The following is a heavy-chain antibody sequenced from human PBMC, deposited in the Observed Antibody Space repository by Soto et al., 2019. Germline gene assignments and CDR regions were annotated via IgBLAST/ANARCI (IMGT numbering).Heavy chain of an antibody. CDR2: ISSSSSTI. Sequence: GGSLRLSCAASGFSFSSYGMNWVRQAPGKGLEWVSYISSSSSTIYYADSVKGRFTISRDNAKNSMYLQMNSLRAEDAAVYYCTTVNTSPRATYYYYMDVWGKGTTVTVSS. J-gene: IGHJ6*03. D-gene: IGHD4-17*01. V-gene: IGHV3-48*04. CDR1: GFSFSSYG. CDR3: TTVNTSPRATYYYYMDV.